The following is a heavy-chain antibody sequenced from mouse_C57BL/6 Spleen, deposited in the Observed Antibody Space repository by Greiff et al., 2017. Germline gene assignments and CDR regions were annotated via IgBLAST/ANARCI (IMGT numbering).Heavy chain of an antibody. V-gene: IGHV1-15*01. CDR2: IDPETGGT. J-gene: IGHJ2*01. Sequence: VQVVESGAELVRPGASVTLSCKASGYTFTDYEMHWVKQTPVHGLEWIGAIDPETGGTAYNQKFKGKAILTADKSSSTAYMEHRSLTSEDSAVYYCTIPADWGQGTTLTVSS. CDR1: GYTFTDYE. CDR3: TIPAD.